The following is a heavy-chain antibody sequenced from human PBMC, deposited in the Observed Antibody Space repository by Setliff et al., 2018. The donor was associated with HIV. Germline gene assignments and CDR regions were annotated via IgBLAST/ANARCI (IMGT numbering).Heavy chain of an antibody. V-gene: IGHV4-4*09. CDR1: GDSISGYY. Sequence: PWETLSLTCTVSGDSISGYYWSWIRQPPGKGLEWIGYIYISGSTNYNPSLRSRVTISADTSKNQFSLTLSSVTAADTAVYYCARKGDWNYPYDYWGQGALVTVSS. D-gene: IGHD1-7*01. CDR2: IYISGST. CDR3: ARKGDWNYPYDY. J-gene: IGHJ4*02.